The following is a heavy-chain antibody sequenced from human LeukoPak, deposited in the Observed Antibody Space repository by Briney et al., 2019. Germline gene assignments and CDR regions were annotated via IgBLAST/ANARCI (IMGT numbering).Heavy chain of an antibody. V-gene: IGHV1-2*06. J-gene: IGHJ5*02. CDR1: GYTFTSYY. Sequence: ASVKVSCKASGYTFTSYYMHWVRQAPGQGLEWMGRINPNTGVTNYAQNFKARVTMTRDTSISTVYMELSRLRSDDAAVYYCARAKGRNGYAWFDPWGQGTLVTVSS. CDR3: ARAKGRNGYAWFDP. CDR2: INPNTGVT. D-gene: IGHD3-22*01.